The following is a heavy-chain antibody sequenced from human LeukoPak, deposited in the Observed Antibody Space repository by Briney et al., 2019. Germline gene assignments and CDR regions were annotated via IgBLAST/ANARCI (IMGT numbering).Heavy chain of an antibody. D-gene: IGHD6-6*01. CDR2: IHYRGNT. CDR3: ARDSPPQYASSSAGFDY. CDR1: GDSIRIYY. Sequence: SSETLSLTCSVSGDSIRIYYWSWIRQPPGRGLERIGYIHYRGNTNYNPSLKSRVIISIDTSKNQFSLKISSVTAADTAVYFCARDSPPQYASSSAGFDYWGQGTLVTVSS. J-gene: IGHJ4*02. V-gene: IGHV4-59*01.